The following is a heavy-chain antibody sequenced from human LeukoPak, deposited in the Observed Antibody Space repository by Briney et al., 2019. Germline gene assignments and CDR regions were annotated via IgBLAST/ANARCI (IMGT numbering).Heavy chain of an antibody. D-gene: IGHD3-10*02. CDR2: IYYSGRT. CDR1: GGSISGSSYY. V-gene: IGHV4-39*01. CDR3: ARQDVVYSGSYFLDY. J-gene: IGHJ4*02. Sequence: PSETLSLTCTVSGGSISGSSYYWGWIRQPPGKGLEWIGNIYYSGRTYYNPSPKSRVTISVDASKNQFSLKLSSVTAADTAVYYCARQDVVYSGSYFLDYWGQGTLVTVSS.